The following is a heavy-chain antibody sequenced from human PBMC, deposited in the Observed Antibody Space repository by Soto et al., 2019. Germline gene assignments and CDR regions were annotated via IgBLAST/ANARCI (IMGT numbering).Heavy chain of an antibody. Sequence: ASVKVSCKASGYTFTGYYVHWVRQAPGQGLSCMGWINPNSGDTYLAQRFQGRVTMNRDTSIGTAYMELRGLTSNDTAAYSCAHGGAIVVAGTRVYLYNARDVWGQGTTVTSP. CDR3: AHGGAIVVAGTRVYLYNARDV. V-gene: IGHV1-2*02. J-gene: IGHJ6*02. CDR1: GYTFTGYY. CDR2: INPNSGDT. D-gene: IGHD2-15*01.